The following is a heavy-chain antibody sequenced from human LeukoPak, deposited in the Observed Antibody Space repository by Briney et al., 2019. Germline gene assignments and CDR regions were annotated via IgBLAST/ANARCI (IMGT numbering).Heavy chain of an antibody. CDR2: IYYSGST. D-gene: IGHD3-16*01. CDR1: GGSISSYY. J-gene: IGHJ4*02. CDR3: ARDFRGVIDY. V-gene: IGHV4-59*01. Sequence: SETLSLTCTVSGGSISSYYWSWIRQPPGKGLEWIGYIYYSGSTNYNPSLKSRVTISVDTSKNQFSLKLSSVTAADTAVYYCARDFRGVIDYRGQGTLVTVSS.